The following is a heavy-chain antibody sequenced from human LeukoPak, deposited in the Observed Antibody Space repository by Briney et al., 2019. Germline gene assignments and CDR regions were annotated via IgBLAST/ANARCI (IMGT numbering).Heavy chain of an antibody. V-gene: IGHV3-23*01. D-gene: IGHD6-13*01. Sequence: GGSLRLSCAASGFTFSSYAMSWVRQAPGKGLEWVSAISGSGGSTYYADSAKGRFTISRDNSKNTLYLQMNSLRAEDTAVYYCAKDSYSSSWYSFDAFDIWGQGTMVTVSS. CDR1: GFTFSSYA. J-gene: IGHJ3*02. CDR3: AKDSYSSSWYSFDAFDI. CDR2: ISGSGGST.